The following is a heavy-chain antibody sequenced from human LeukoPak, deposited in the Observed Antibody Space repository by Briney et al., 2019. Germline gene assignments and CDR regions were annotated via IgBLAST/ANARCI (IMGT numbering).Heavy chain of an antibody. D-gene: IGHD3-3*01. CDR3: ARDRVGGAALAPFDY. CDR2: ISSSSSTI. CDR1: GFTFSSYS. J-gene: IGHJ4*02. V-gene: IGHV3-48*01. Sequence: GGSLRLSCAASGFTFSSYSMNWVRQAPGKGLEWVSYISSSSSTIYYADSVKGRFTISRDNAKNSLYLQMNSLRAEDTAVYYCARDRVGGAALAPFDYWGQGTLVTVSS.